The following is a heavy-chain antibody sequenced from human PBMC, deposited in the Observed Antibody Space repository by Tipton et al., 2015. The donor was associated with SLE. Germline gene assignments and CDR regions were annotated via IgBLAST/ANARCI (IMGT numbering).Heavy chain of an antibody. J-gene: IGHJ3*02. CDR1: GGSFSGYY. CDR2: INHSGST. Sequence: TLSLTCTVYGGSFSGYYWSWIRQPPGKGLEWIGEINHSGSTNYNPSLKSRVTISVDTSKNQFSLKLSSVTAADTAVYYCARGRADAFDIWGQGTMVTVSS. V-gene: IGHV4-34*01. CDR3: ARGRADAFDI.